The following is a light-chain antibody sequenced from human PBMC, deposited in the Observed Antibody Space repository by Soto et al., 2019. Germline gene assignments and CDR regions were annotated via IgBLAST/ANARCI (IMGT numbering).Light chain of an antibody. CDR1: SSDVGGYNY. V-gene: IGLV2-14*03. Sequence: QSALTQPASVSGSPGQSITISCTGTSSDVGGYNYVSWYQHHPGKAPKLMIYDVSNRPSGVSNRFSGSKSGNTASLTVSGLQAEDEADYYCSSYAGSNNAYVFGTGTKLTVL. CDR2: DVS. J-gene: IGLJ1*01. CDR3: SSYAGSNNAYV.